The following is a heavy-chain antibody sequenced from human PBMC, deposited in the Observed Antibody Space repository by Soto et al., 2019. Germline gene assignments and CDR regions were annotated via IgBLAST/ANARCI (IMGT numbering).Heavy chain of an antibody. CDR1: GFTFSSYG. CDR2: IWYDGSNK. CDR3: ARWGIAAGDY. V-gene: IGHV3-33*01. D-gene: IGHD6-13*01. Sequence: QVQLVESGGGVVQPGRSLRLSCAASGFTFSSYGMHWVRQAPGKGREWVAVIWYDGSNKYYADSVKGRFTISRDNSKNTMYLKMNSLRAEETAVYYCARWGIAAGDYWGRGTLVTVSS. J-gene: IGHJ4*02.